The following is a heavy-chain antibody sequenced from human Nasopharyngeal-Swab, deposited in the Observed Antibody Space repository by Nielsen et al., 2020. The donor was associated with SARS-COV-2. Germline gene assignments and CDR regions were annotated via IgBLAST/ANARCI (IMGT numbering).Heavy chain of an antibody. J-gene: IGHJ4*02. V-gene: IGHV2-5*02. CDR1: GLSLSTSGVG. CDR2: IYWDGDK. CDR3: AHTREKWRVAFDY. D-gene: IGHD6-19*01. Sequence: SGPTLVKPTQTLTLTCTFSGLSLSTSGVGVGWIRQPPGKALEWLAVIYWDGDKRLQGRLTITKDVSKNQVVLTMSNMDPVDTATYYCAHTREKWRVAFDYWGQGTLVTVSS.